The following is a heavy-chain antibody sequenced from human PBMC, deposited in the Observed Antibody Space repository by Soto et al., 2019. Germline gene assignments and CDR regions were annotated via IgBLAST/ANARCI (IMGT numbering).Heavy chain of an antibody. CDR3: ARNYYDILTGYYWFDP. J-gene: IGHJ5*02. D-gene: IGHD3-9*01. CDR2: ISSSSSYI. CDR1: GFTFSSYS. V-gene: IGHV3-21*01. Sequence: GGSLRLSCAASGFTFSSYSMNWVRQAPGKGLEWVSSISSSSSYIYYADSVKGRFTISRDNAKNSLYLQMNSLRAEDTAVYYCARNYYDILTGYYWFDPWGQGTLVTVSS.